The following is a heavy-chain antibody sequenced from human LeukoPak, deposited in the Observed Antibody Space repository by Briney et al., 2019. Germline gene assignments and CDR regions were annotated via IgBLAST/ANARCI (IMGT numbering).Heavy chain of an antibody. CDR1: GGSFSGYY. V-gene: IGHV4-34*01. J-gene: IGHJ6*03. CDR2: INHSGST. D-gene: IGHD2-2*02. Sequence: PSETLSLTCAVYGGSFSGYYWSWIRQPPGKGLEWIGEINHSGSTNYNPSLKSRVTISVDTSKNQFSLKLSSVTAADTAVYYCARLGGAIYFYYMDVWGKGTTVTISS. CDR3: ARLGGAIYFYYMDV.